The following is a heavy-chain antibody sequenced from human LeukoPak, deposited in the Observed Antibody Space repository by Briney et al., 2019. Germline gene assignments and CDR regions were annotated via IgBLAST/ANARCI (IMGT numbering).Heavy chain of an antibody. J-gene: IGHJ4*02. V-gene: IGHV4-59*01. Sequence: SETLSLTCTVSGGSISSYYWSWIRQPPGKGLEWIGYIYYSGRTKYNPSLKSRVTISVDTSKNQFSLKLSSVTAADTAVYYCARENSNSWYLDYWGQGTLVTVSS. CDR1: GGSISSYY. CDR2: IYYSGRT. CDR3: ARENSNSWYLDY. D-gene: IGHD6-13*01.